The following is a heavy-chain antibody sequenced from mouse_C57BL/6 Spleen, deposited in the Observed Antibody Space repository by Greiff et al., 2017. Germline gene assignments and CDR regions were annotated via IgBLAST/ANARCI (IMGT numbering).Heavy chain of an antibody. CDR2: INPNYGTT. Sequence: VQLQQSGPELVKPGASVKISCKASGYSFTDYNMNWVKQSNGKSLEWIGVINPNYGTTSYNQKFKGKTTLTVDQSSSTAYMQLNSLTSEDSAVYYCARRTAVVARAGYAMDYWGQGTSVTVAA. CDR3: ARRTAVVARAGYAMDY. V-gene: IGHV1-39*01. CDR1: GYSFTDYN. J-gene: IGHJ4*01. D-gene: IGHD1-1*01.